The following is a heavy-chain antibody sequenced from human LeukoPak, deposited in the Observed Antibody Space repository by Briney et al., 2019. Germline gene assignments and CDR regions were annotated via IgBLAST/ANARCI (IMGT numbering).Heavy chain of an antibody. D-gene: IGHD2/OR15-2a*01. CDR2: IIPIFGTA. J-gene: IGHJ3*02. CDR3: ARARLWSFDI. CDR1: GGTFSSYA. V-gene: IGHV1-69*13. Sequence: AASVKVSCKASGGTFSSYAISWVRQAPGQGLEWMGGIIPIFGTANYAQKFQGRATITADESTSTAYMELSSLRSEDTAVYCCARARLWSFDIWGQGTMVTVSS.